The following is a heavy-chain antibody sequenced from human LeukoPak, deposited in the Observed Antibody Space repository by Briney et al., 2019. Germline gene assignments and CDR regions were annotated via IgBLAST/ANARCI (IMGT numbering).Heavy chain of an antibody. V-gene: IGHV3-43D*03. CDR1: GFTFDDYA. Sequence: GGSLRLSCAASGFTFDDYAMHWVRQAPAKGLEWVSLISWYGGSTYYADSVKGRFTISRDNSKNSLYLQMNSLRADDTACDAGAKDIRGSTSWYGLDYWGKGTLVTVSS. J-gene: IGHJ4*02. CDR2: ISWYGGST. CDR3: AKDIRGSTSWYGLDY. D-gene: IGHD6-13*01.